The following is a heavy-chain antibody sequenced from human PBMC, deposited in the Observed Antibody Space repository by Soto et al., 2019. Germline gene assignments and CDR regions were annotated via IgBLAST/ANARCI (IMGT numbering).Heavy chain of an antibody. V-gene: IGHV4-34*01. CDR2: INHSGST. Sequence: SETLSLTCALYGGSFSGYYWSWIRQPPGKGLEWIGEINHSGSTNYNPSLKSRVTISVDTSKNQFSLKLSSVTAADTAVYYCARRPALDFWSGYYKRRGGNW. D-gene: IGHD3-3*01. J-gene: IGHJ5*01. CDR1: GGSFSGYY. CDR3: ARRPALDFWSGYYKRRGGNW.